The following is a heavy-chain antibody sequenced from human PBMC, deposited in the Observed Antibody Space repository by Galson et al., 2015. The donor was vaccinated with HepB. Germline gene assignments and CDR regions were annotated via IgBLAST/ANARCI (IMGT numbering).Heavy chain of an antibody. CDR2: IGGHGNDA. J-gene: IGHJ6*02. CDR1: GFIFSNYA. V-gene: IGHV3-64D*06. Sequence: LRLSCAASGFIFSNYAMHWVRQAPGKELEYVSTIGGHGNDAYYADSVKGRFSISKDNSKDTLYLQMSSLRVEDTAVYYCIRDNYGMDVWGQGTMVTVSS. CDR3: IRDNYGMDV. D-gene: IGHD2-21*02.